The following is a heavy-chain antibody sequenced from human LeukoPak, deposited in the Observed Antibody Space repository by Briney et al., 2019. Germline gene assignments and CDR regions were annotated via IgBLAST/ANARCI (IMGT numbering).Heavy chain of an antibody. J-gene: IGHJ4*02. CDR3: AKDVCSSTSCYTFDY. Sequence: GGSLRLSCAASGFTFSSYGMHWVRQAPGKGLEWVAFIRYDGGNKYYADSVKGRFTISRDNSKNTLYLQMNSLRAEDTAVYYCAKDVCSSTSCYTFDYWGQGTLVTVSS. CDR1: GFTFSSYG. D-gene: IGHD2-2*01. V-gene: IGHV3-30*02. CDR2: IRYDGGNK.